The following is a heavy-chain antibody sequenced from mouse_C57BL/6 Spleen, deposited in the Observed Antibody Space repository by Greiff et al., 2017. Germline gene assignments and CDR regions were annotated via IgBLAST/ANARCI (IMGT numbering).Heavy chain of an antibody. V-gene: IGHV1-53*01. D-gene: IGHD3-2*02. CDR3: ARSQLRHQGYYFDD. J-gene: IGHJ2*01. Sequence: QVQLQQPGTELVKPGASVKLSCKASGYTFTSYWMHWVKQRPGQGLEWIGNINPSNGGTNYNEKFKSKATLTVDKSSSTAYMQLSSLTSEDSAVXYCARSQLRHQGYYFDDWGQGTTLTVSS. CDR2: INPSNGGT. CDR1: GYTFTSYW.